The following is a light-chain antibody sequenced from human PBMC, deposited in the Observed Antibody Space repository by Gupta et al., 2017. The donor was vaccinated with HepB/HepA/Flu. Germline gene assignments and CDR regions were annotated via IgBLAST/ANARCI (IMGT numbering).Light chain of an antibody. Sequence: QSALTQPTSASGSPGQSVTISCTGTSGDVASYNYVSWYQQHPGKATKLIIYEVTKRPSGVPDRFSGSKSGNTASLTVSGLQAEDESDYYCSSYAGSDTVVFGGGTKLTVL. CDR2: EVT. V-gene: IGLV2-8*01. J-gene: IGLJ3*02. CDR1: SGDVASYNY. CDR3: SSYAGSDTVV.